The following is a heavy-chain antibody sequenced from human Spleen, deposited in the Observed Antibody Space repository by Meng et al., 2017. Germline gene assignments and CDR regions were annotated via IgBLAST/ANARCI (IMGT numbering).Heavy chain of an antibody. CDR2: MNTKTGEP. J-gene: IGHJ4*02. CDR1: GGTFSSYS. Sequence: QVQVVQSGAEVKKPGSSVKVSCKVSGGTFSSYSIGWVRQAPGQGLEWMGWMNTKTGEPTYVQGFTGRFVFSLDTSVSTAYLQINSLQADDTAVYYCARVAGSNVGEFEYWGQGTLVTVSS. V-gene: IGHV7-4-1*02. CDR3: ARVAGSNVGEFEY. D-gene: IGHD3-10*01.